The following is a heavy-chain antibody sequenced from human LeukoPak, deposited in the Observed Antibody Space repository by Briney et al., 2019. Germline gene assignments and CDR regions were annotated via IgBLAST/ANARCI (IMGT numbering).Heavy chain of an antibody. CDR2: IYYSGST. CDR1: GGSISSGDYC. Sequence: SETLSLTCTVSGGSISSGDYCWSWIRQPPGKGLEWIGYIYYSGSTYYNPSLKSRVTISVDTSKNQFSLKLSSVTAADTAVYYCARAPMGVGEFSYWGQGTLVTVSS. V-gene: IGHV4-30-4*01. D-gene: IGHD3-16*01. CDR3: ARAPMGVGEFSY. J-gene: IGHJ4*02.